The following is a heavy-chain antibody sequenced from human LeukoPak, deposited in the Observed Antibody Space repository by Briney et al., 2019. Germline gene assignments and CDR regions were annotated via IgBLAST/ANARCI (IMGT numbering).Heavy chain of an antibody. J-gene: IGHJ4*02. CDR3: SRAFQSLGGLSLPDY. D-gene: IGHD3-16*02. CDR2: IHPSTGNP. CDR1: GYSFTNYA. V-gene: IGHV7-4-1*02. Sequence: ASVKVSCKASGYSFTNYAMNWVRQAPGQGLEWMGWIHPSTGNPTYAQGFTGRFVFSLDTSVSTTYLQISSLKAEDTAVYFCSRAFQSLGGLSLPDYWGQGTLVTVSS.